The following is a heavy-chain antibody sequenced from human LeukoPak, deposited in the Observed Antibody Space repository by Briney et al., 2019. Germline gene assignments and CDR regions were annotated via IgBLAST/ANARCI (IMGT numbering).Heavy chain of an antibody. CDR2: IQYDGRNI. CDR3: ARKLGMDFDY. V-gene: IGHV3-30*19. J-gene: IGHJ4*02. Sequence: PGGSLRLSCAASGFTFSNYGMHWVRQAPGKGLEWVAFIQYDGRNIYYADSVKGRFTISRDNSKDTLYLQMNSLRAGDTAVYYCARKLGMDFDYWGQGTLVTVSS. D-gene: IGHD7-27*01. CDR1: GFTFSNYG.